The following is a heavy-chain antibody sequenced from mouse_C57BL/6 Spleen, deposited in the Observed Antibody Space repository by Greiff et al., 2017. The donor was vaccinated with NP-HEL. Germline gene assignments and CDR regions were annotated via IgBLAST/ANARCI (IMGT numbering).Heavy chain of an antibody. CDR3: ASGDVPRYFDY. Sequence: VKLMESDAELVKPGASVKISCKVSGYTFTDHTIHWMKQRPEQGLEWIGYIYPRDGSTKYNEKFKGKATLTADKSSSTAYMELNSLTSEDSAVYFCASGDVPRYFDYWGQGTTLTVSS. CDR1: GYTFTDHT. CDR2: IYPRDGST. J-gene: IGHJ2*01. V-gene: IGHV1-78*01. D-gene: IGHD3-3*01.